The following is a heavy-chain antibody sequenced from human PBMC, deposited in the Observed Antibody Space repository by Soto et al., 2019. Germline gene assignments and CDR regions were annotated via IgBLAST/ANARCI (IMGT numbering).Heavy chain of an antibody. CDR1: GFTFSSYG. D-gene: IGHD6-13*01. Sequence: GGSLRLSCAASGFTFSSYGMHWVRQAPGKGLEWVAVISYDGSNKYYADSVKGRFTISRDNSKNTLYLQMNSLRAEDTAVYYCARDLGIASAFQHWGQGTLVTVSS. J-gene: IGHJ1*01. CDR3: ARDLGIASAFQH. V-gene: IGHV3-30*03. CDR2: ISYDGSNK.